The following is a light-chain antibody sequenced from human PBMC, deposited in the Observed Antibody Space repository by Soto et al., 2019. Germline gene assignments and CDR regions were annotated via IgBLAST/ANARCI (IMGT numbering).Light chain of an antibody. CDR2: DAS. Sequence: DIQMTQSPSSLSASVGDRVTITCQASQDISNYLNWYQQKPGKAPKLLIYDASNLETGVPSRFSGGGSVTDFTCTITILQHEDIATYYCQQYDNLPYTFGHGTKLEIK. J-gene: IGKJ2*01. CDR1: QDISNY. V-gene: IGKV1-33*01. CDR3: QQYDNLPYT.